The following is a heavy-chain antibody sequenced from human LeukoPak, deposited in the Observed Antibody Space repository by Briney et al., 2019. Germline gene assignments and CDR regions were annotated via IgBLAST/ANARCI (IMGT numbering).Heavy chain of an antibody. CDR2: INSDGSEK. CDR1: GFPFTSHW. V-gene: IGHV3-7*01. Sequence: PGGSLRLSCAASGFPFTSHWLSWFRQSLGRGLEWVAHINSDGSEKNYVDSVKGRFTISRDNARNSQFLQMNSLRAEDTAVYYCASGGGWVFFNWGQGTLVTVSS. J-gene: IGHJ4*02. CDR3: ASGGGWVFFN. D-gene: IGHD6-19*01.